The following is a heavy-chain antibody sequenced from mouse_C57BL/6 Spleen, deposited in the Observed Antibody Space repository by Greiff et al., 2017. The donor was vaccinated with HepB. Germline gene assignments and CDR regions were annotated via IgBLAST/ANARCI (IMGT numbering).Heavy chain of an antibody. CDR1: GFSLTSYG. V-gene: IGHV2-5*01. J-gene: IGHJ1*03. CDR3: AKNEDYYGSSPHWYFDV. CDR2: IWRGGST. D-gene: IGHD1-1*01. Sequence: VKLMESGPGLVQPSQSLSITCTVSGFSLTSYGVHWVRQSPGKGLEWLGVIWRGGSTDYNAAFMSRLSITKDNSKSQVFFKMNSLQADDTAIYYCAKNEDYYGSSPHWYFDVWGTGTTVTVSS.